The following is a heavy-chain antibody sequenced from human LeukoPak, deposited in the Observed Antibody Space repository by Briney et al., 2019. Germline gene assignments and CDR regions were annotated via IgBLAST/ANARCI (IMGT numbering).Heavy chain of an antibody. CDR1: GYTFTSYD. Sequence: ASVKVSCKASGYTFTSYDINWVRQATGQGLEWMGWMNPNSGNTGYAQKFQGRVTMTRNTSISTAYMKLSSLRSEDTAVYYCARNITASGDDDYWGQGTLVTVSS. CDR3: ARNITASGDDDY. V-gene: IGHV1-8*01. D-gene: IGHD6-6*01. CDR2: MNPNSGNT. J-gene: IGHJ4*02.